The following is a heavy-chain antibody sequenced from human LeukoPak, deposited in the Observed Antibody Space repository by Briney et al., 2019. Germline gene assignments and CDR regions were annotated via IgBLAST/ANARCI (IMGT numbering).Heavy chain of an antibody. CDR1: GFTVSSTY. CDR2: IKSKTDGGTT. V-gene: IGHV3-15*01. D-gene: IGHD3-16*01. CDR3: TTDGVGGPITLSGDY. J-gene: IGHJ4*02. Sequence: GGSLRLSCAASGFTVSSTYMSWVRQAPGKGLEWVGRIKSKTDGGTTDYATPVKGRFTISRDDSKNTLYLQMNSLKTEDTAVYYCTTDGVGGPITLSGDYWGQGTLVTVSS.